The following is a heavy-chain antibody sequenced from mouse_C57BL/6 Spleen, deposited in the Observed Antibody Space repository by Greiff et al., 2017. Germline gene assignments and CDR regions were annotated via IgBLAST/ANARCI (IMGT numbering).Heavy chain of an antibody. D-gene: IGHD2-12*01. Sequence: QVQLQQPGAELVKPGASVKLSCKASGYTFTSYWMHWVKQRPGRGLEWIGRIVPNSGGTKYNEKFKSKATLTVDKPSSTAYMQLSSLTSEDSAVYYCARLTTPHYYAMDYWGQGTSVTVSS. CDR2: IVPNSGGT. CDR3: ARLTTPHYYAMDY. J-gene: IGHJ4*01. CDR1: GYTFTSYW. V-gene: IGHV1-72*01.